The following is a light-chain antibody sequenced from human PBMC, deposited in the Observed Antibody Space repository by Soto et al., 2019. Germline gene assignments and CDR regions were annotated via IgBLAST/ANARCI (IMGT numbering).Light chain of an antibody. V-gene: IGKV1-5*01. J-gene: IGKJ1*01. CDR3: QQYSSYWT. Sequence: DIQMTQSPSTLSASVGDRVTITCRASQSIDTWLAWYQRRPGKAPEVLIYDASSLKRGVPSRFSGSGSGTEFTLTISDLQPDDFATYYCQQYSSYWTFGQGTKVDI. CDR2: DAS. CDR1: QSIDTW.